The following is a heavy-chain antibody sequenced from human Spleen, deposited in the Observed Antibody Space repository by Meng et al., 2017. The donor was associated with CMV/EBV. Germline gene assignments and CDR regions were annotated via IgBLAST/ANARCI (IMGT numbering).Heavy chain of an antibody. Sequence: TGYYIHWVRQAPGQGLEWMGWINPKSGVTNYAQKFQGRVTMARDTSIGTAYMELNRLRSDDTAIYYCARDENPDYDVWTGYYDAFDYWGQGVLVTVSS. CDR3: ARDENPDYDVWTGYYDAFDY. CDR1: TGYY. J-gene: IGHJ4*02. V-gene: IGHV1-2*02. CDR2: INPKSGVT. D-gene: IGHD3-3*01.